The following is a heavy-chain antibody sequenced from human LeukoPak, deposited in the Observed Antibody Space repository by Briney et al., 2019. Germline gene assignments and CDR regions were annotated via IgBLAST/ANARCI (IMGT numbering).Heavy chain of an antibody. J-gene: IGHJ6*04. CDR1: GFTFSNYG. CDR2: ISYDGSNK. V-gene: IGHV3-30*18. Sequence: GGSLTLSCAASGFTFSNYGMHRVRQAPGKGLEWVAVISYDGSNKYYADSVKGRFTISRDNSKNTLYLQMNSLRAEDTAVYYCAKRIPSVYYYGMDVWGKGTTVTVSS. CDR3: AKRIPSVYYYGMDV. D-gene: IGHD2/OR15-2a*01.